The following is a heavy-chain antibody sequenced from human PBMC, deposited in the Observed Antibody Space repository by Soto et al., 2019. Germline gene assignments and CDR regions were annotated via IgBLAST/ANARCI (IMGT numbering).Heavy chain of an antibody. D-gene: IGHD3-3*01. CDR3: AKDRAGDIYVAARSGLDY. J-gene: IGHJ4*02. CDR1: GFTFFSYG. V-gene: IGHV3-30*18. CDR2: ISYDGSNK. Sequence: GGSLRLSCAASGFTFFSYGMHWVRQAPGKGLEWVAVISYDGSNKYYGDSVKGRFTISRDNSKNTLYLQMNSLRADDTAVYYCAKDRAGDIYVAARSGLDYWGQGTLVTVSS.